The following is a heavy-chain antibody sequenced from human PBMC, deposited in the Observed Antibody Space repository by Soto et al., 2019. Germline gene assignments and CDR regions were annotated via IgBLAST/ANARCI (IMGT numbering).Heavy chain of an antibody. D-gene: IGHD2-15*01. V-gene: IGHV4-34*01. J-gene: IGHJ4*02. Sequence: SETLSLTCAVYGGSFSGYYWSWIRQPPGKGLEWIGEINHSGSTNYNPSLKSRVTISVDTSKNQFSLKLSSVTAADTAVYYCASLYCSGGSCYSGRIDYWGQGTLVTVSS. CDR2: INHSGST. CDR3: ASLYCSGGSCYSGRIDY. CDR1: GGSFSGYY.